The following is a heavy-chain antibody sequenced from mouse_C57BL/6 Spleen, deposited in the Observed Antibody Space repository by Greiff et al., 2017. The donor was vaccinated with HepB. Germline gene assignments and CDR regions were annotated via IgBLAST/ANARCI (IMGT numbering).Heavy chain of an antibody. CDR1: GFTFTDYY. Sequence: EVQRVESGGGLVQPGGSLSLSCAASGFTFTDYYMSWVRQPPGKALEWLGFIRNKANGYTTEYSASVKGRFTISRDNSQSILYLQMNALRAEDSATYYCARSYSPFDYWGQGTTLTVSS. J-gene: IGHJ2*01. CDR3: ARSYSPFDY. D-gene: IGHD2-12*01. CDR2: IRNKANGYTT. V-gene: IGHV7-3*01.